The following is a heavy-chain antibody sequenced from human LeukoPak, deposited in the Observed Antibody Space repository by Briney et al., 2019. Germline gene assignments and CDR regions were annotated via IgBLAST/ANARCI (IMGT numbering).Heavy chain of an antibody. CDR1: GYTFTGYY. D-gene: IGHD2-2*01. Sequence: ASVKVSCKASGYTFTGYYMHWVRQAPGQGLEWMGWINPNSGGTNYAQKFQGRVTMTRDTSISTAYMELSRLRSDDTAVYYCARGWDVVVPAANVGVDYWGQGTLVTASS. CDR2: INPNSGGT. V-gene: IGHV1-2*02. CDR3: ARGWDVVVPAANVGVDY. J-gene: IGHJ4*02.